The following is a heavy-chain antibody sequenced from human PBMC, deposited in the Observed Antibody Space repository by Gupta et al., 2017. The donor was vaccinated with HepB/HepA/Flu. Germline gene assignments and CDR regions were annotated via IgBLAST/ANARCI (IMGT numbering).Heavy chain of an antibody. CDR1: GFTLDSTG. Sequence: EVKLLESGGGLVKPGGSLRLACETTGFTLDSTGMGWVRQAPGRGLEWVASISGTGRTTYYADSVKGRFTVSRDISTNTVYLQMDSLRAEDTALYSCAKQGSWHNTPFDSWGQGTRVTVSS. CDR3: AKQGSWHNTPFDS. V-gene: IGHV3-23*01. J-gene: IGHJ4*02. D-gene: IGHD1/OR15-1a*01. CDR2: ISGTGRTT.